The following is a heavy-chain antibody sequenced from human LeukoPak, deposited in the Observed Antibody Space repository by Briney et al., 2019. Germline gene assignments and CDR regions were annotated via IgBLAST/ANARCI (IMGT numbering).Heavy chain of an antibody. CDR1: GFTFSSYA. D-gene: IGHD1-26*01. CDR3: AREVGARYFDY. CDR2: ISSSSSYI. V-gene: IGHV3-21*01. Sequence: GGSLRLSCAASGFTFSSYAMHWVRQAPGKGLEWVSSISSSSSYIYYADSVKGRFTISRDNAKNSLYLQMNSLRAEDTAVYYCAREVGARYFDYWGQGTLVTVSS. J-gene: IGHJ4*02.